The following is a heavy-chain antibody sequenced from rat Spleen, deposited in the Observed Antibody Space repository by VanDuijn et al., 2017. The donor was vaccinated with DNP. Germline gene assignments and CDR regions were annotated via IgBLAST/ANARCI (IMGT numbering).Heavy chain of an antibody. CDR3: ARGLNYGGYNYYWYFDF. CDR2: INSAGST. D-gene: IGHD1-11*01. V-gene: IGHV3-3*01. CDR1: GYSITSSYR. J-gene: IGHJ1*01. Sequence: EVQLQESGPGLVKPSQSLSLTCSVTGYSITSSYRWNWIRKFPGNKLEWMGYINSAGSTNYNPSLKSRISITRDTSKNQFFLQLNSITTEDTATYYCARGLNYGGYNYYWYFDFWGQGVMVTVSS.